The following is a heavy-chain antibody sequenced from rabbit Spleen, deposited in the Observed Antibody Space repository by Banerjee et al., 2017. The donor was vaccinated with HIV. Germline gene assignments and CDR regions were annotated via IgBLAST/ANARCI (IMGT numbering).Heavy chain of an antibody. Sequence: EQLEESGGGLVKPEGSLTLTCKASGVSLHDKDVMCWVRQAPGKGLEWIACINIVTGKSVYARWAKGRFTMSRTSSTTVTLQMTSLTVADTATYFCARDTGSSFSSYGMDLWGQGTLVTVS. V-gene: IGHV1S45*01. D-gene: IGHD8-1*01. CDR3: ARDTGSSFSSYGMDL. CDR1: GVSLHDKDV. J-gene: IGHJ6*01. CDR2: INIVTGKS.